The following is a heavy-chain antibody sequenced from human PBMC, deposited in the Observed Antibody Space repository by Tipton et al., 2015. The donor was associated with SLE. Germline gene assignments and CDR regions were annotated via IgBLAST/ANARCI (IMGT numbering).Heavy chain of an antibody. D-gene: IGHD6-6*01. CDR2: INHSGST. J-gene: IGHJ1*01. CDR3: ARLVFGSSSRFFKH. CDR1: GGSISSYY. Sequence: LRLSCTVSGGSISSYYWSWIRQPPGKGLEWIGEINHSGSTNYNTSLKSRVTISVDTSKNQFSLNLSSVTAADTAVYYCARLVFGSSSRFFKHWGQGTLVTVSS. V-gene: IGHV4-34*01.